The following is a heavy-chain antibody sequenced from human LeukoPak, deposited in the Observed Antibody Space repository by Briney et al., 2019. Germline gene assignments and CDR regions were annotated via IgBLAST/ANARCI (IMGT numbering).Heavy chain of an antibody. CDR1: GYNFIYYY. CDR3: ARGHCSSTSCSSRYYYYMDV. CDR2: INPSGGTT. V-gene: IGHV1-46*01. Sequence: ASVKVSCKASGYNFIYYYMHWVRQAPGQGLEWMGIINPSGGTTSYAQNFQGRVTMTRDTSTSTVYMELSSLRSEDTAVYYCARGHCSSTSCSSRYYYYMDVWGKGTTVTVSS. D-gene: IGHD2-2*01. J-gene: IGHJ6*03.